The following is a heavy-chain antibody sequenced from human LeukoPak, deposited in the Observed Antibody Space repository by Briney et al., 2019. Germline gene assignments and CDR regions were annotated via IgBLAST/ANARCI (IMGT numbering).Heavy chain of an antibody. CDR3: AREGGPTGGAQDY. CDR2: INPNTGGT. J-gene: IGHJ4*02. Sequence: ASVKVSCKASGYTFSGYYMHWVRQAPGQGLEWMGWINPNTGGTNYAQKFQGRVTMTRDTSISTTYMELRSLRSDDTAVYYCAREGGPTGGAQDYWGQGTLVTVSS. CDR1: GYTFSGYY. V-gene: IGHV1-2*02. D-gene: IGHD1-1*01.